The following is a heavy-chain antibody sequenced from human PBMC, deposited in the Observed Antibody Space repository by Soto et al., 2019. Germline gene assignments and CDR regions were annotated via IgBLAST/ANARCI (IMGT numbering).Heavy chain of an antibody. D-gene: IGHD3-10*01. CDR3: ASSGY. Sequence: QVQLQESGPGLVKPSETLSLTCAVSGDSVSSSSYYWNWIRQPPGKGLEWIGYIYNSVSTNYNPFLKRRITMSVDTSKNQFSLKLNSVTAADTAVYYCASSGYWGQGTLVTVSS. J-gene: IGHJ4*02. V-gene: IGHV4-61*01. CDR1: GDSVSSSSYY. CDR2: IYNSVST.